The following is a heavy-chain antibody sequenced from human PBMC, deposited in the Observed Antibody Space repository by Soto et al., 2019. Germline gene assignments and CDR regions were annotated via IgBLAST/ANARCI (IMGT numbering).Heavy chain of an antibody. Sequence: ASVKVSCKASGGTFSSYTISWVRQAPGQGLEWMGRIIPILGIANYARKFQGRVTITADKSTSTAYMELSSLRSEDTAVYYCAREIGYSGYDSAYYFDYWGQGTLVTVSS. V-gene: IGHV1-69*04. CDR2: IIPILGIA. CDR1: GGTFSSYT. D-gene: IGHD5-12*01. CDR3: AREIGYSGYDSAYYFDY. J-gene: IGHJ4*02.